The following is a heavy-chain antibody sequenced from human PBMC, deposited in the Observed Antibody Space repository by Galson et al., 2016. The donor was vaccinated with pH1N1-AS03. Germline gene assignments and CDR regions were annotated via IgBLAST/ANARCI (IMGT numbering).Heavy chain of an antibody. Sequence: LSLTCAVSGDSISTSNWWSWVRQPPGKGLEWIGEVSHAGRTNYSPSLKSRVTISLDKSKNQFSLQLTSVTAADTAVYYCARDVLPYSLGLDVWGQGTTVSVSS. CDR2: VSHAGRT. V-gene: IGHV4-4*02. CDR3: ARDVLPYSLGLDV. J-gene: IGHJ6*02. D-gene: IGHD5-18*01. CDR1: GDSISTSNW.